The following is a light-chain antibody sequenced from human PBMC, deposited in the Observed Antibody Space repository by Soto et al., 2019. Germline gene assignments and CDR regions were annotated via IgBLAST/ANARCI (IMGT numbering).Light chain of an antibody. CDR2: HAS. V-gene: IGKV3-15*01. Sequence: ELVMTQSPATLSVSPGERATLSCRASQSVSNNLAWFQQKPGQAPRLLIYHASTRATGIPARFSGSGSGTEFTLIISSLQSEDFAVYYCQQYNNWWTLGQGTKVDIK. CDR3: QQYNNWWT. CDR1: QSVSNN. J-gene: IGKJ1*01.